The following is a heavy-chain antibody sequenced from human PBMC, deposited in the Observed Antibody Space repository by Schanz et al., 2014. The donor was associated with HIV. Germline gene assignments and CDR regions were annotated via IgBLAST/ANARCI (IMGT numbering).Heavy chain of an antibody. D-gene: IGHD2-15*01. CDR1: GYTFTSYD. CDR2: ISAYKGNT. CDR3: ARWGRGCSGGSCYWGYYGMDV. V-gene: IGHV1-18*01. J-gene: IGHJ6*02. Sequence: QVQLVQSGAEVKKPGASVKVSCKASGYTFTSYDINWVRQAPGQGLEWMGWISAYKGNTNYAQKLQGRVTMTTDTPTNTAYMELRRLRSDDTAVYYCARWGRGCSGGSCYWGYYGMDVWGQGTTVTVSS.